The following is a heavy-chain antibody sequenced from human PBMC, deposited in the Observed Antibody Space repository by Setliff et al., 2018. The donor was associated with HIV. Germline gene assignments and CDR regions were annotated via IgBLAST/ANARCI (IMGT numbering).Heavy chain of an antibody. CDR1: GYSFTSYW. Sequence: PWESLTISCKGSGYSFTSYWIGWVRQMPGKGLEWMGIIYPGDSDTRYSPSFQGQVTISAAKSISTAYLQWSSLKASDTAIDYCARYPGDYNFCSGSPDYWGRGTLVTVSS. D-gene: IGHD3-3*01. J-gene: IGHJ4*02. CDR3: ARYPGDYNFCSGSPDY. CDR2: IYPGDSDT. V-gene: IGHV5-51*01.